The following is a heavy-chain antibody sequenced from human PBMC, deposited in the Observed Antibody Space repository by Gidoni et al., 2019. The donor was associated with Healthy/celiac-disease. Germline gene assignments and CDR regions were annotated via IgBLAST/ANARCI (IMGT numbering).Heavy chain of an antibody. J-gene: IGHJ4*02. CDR3: ATDLSSSASSSWTDY. D-gene: IGHD6-13*01. V-gene: IGHV1-24*01. CDR1: GYTIPEFS. CDR2: FDPEDGET. Sequence: QVQLVQSGAEVKKPGASVKVSCKVSGYTIPEFSMHWVRQAPGKGLEWMGGFDPEDGETIYAQKFQGRVTMTEDTATDTAYMELSSLRSEDTAVYYCATDLSSSASSSWTDYWGQGTLVTVSS.